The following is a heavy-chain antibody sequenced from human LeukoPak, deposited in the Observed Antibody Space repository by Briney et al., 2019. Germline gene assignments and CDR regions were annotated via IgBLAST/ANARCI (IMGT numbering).Heavy chain of an antibody. Sequence: SQTLSLTCTVSGGSISSGGYYWSWIRQHPGKGLEWIGYIYYSGSTYYNPSLKSRVTISVDTSKNQFSLKLSSVTAADTAVYYCASYDSYGQTNWFDSWGQGTLVTVSS. V-gene: IGHV4-31*03. D-gene: IGHD5-18*01. J-gene: IGHJ5*01. CDR1: GGSISSGGYY. CDR2: IYYSGST. CDR3: ASYDSYGQTNWFDS.